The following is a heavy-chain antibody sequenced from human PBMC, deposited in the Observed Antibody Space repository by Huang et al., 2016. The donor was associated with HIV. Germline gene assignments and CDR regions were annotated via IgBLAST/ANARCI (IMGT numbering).Heavy chain of an antibody. CDR2: ISYYGSEK. Sequence: QVQLVESGGGVVQPGRSLRLSCAASGFTFRQYAMHWVRQVPGKGLGWVALISYYGSEKYFGDAVKGRFTISRDNSKNMLYLQMNSLRPDDSAMYYCVKDSPGVITIFGGDVWGQGTTVTVSS. CDR3: VKDSPGVITIFGGDV. CDR1: GFTFRQYA. D-gene: IGHD3-3*01. J-gene: IGHJ6*02. V-gene: IGHV3-30*18.